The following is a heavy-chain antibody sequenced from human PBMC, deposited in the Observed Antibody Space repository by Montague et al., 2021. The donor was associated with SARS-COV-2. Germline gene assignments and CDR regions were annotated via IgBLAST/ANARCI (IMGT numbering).Heavy chain of an antibody. D-gene: IGHD1-26*01. CDR1: GDSITSDVSY. Sequence: TLSLTCTVSGDSITSDVSYWSWIRQPAGKGLEWIGRIYTTGSTNSNPSLKSRLTISLDTSKNQFSLKLSSVTAADTAVYYCASDSFRWDFDCWGQGTVVTVSS. J-gene: IGHJ4*01. V-gene: IGHV4-61*02. CDR3: ASDSFRWDFDC. CDR2: IYTTGST.